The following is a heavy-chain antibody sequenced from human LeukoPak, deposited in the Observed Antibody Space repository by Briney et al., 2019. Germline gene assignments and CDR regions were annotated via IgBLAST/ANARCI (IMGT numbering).Heavy chain of an antibody. CDR2: IYPGGSQT. CDR3: ARLGGSHDYDSSGYQDY. Sequence: GESLKISCKTSSYSFTNYWIGWVRQMPGKGLEWMGIIYPGGSQTLYSPSFQGQVTISVGKSTNTAYLQWSTLKTSDTAMYYCARLGGSHDYDSSGYQDYWGQGTLVTVSS. V-gene: IGHV5-51*01. J-gene: IGHJ4*02. D-gene: IGHD3-22*01. CDR1: SYSFTNYW.